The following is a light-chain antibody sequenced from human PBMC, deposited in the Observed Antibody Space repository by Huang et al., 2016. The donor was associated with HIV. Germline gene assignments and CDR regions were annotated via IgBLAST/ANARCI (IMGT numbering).Light chain of an antibody. CDR3: QQYDIHPLT. CDR1: QDINNF. CDR2: AAS. Sequence: IRMTQSPSSLSASTGDRVTITCRANQDINNFLAWYQQSPGSVPKLLIYAASTLQSGVPSMFSGNGSCTDFTLTIGCLHSEDVATYYCQQYDIHPLTFGPGTRVDIK. V-gene: IGKV1-8*01. J-gene: IGKJ3*01.